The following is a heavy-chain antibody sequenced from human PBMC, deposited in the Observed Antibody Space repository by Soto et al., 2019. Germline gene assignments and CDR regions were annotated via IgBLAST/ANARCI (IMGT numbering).Heavy chain of an antibody. D-gene: IGHD3-22*01. V-gene: IGHV1-69*12. J-gene: IGHJ4*02. CDR1: GGTFSSYA. CDR2: IIPMFGTA. CDR3: ATHYYYDSGGVPYYFDY. Sequence: QVQLVQSGAEVKKPGSSVKVSCKASGGTFSSYAISWVRQAHGQGLEWMGGIIPMFGTANNAQKFQGRFPIRADASTSTDLMERSSLRSEDTAVYYCATHYYYDSGGVPYYFDYWGQGTLVTVSS.